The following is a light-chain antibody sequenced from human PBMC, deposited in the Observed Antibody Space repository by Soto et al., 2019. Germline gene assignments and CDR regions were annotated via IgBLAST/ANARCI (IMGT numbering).Light chain of an antibody. V-gene: IGLV2-8*01. CDR3: SSYAGSNIVV. CDR1: ISDVGGYNY. J-gene: IGLJ2*01. CDR2: DVS. Sequence: QSVLTQPPSASGSPGQAVTISCTGSISDVGGYNYVSWYQQHPGKAPKLMIYDVSKRPSGVPDRFSGSKSGNTASLTVSGLQAEEEADYYCSSYAGSNIVVFGGGTKVTV.